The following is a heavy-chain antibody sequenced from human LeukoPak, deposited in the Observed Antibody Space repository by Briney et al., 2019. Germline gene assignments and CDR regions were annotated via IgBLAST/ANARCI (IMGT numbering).Heavy chain of an antibody. V-gene: IGHV5-51*01. D-gene: IGHD6-19*01. Sequence: GAALQSPSNAACWIFTSYWIGWGRRRAGKGGEWRGIIYPGDSDTRYTPSFPAQVTISADKSISTPYLQCSSLKASDTAMYYCARHRSGSGWYGFSDYSGQGTLVTVSS. J-gene: IGHJ4*02. CDR1: CWIFTSYW. CDR2: IYPGDSDT. CDR3: ARHRSGSGWYGFSDY.